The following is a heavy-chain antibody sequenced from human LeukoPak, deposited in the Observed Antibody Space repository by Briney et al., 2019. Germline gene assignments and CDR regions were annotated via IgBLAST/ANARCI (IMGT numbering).Heavy chain of an antibody. CDR2: INTYNGNT. Sequence: ASVKVSCKTSGYRFSDYGISWVRQAPGQGLQWMGWINTYNGNTEYAQSLQGRAIMTIDTATATAYLEVRSLISDDTAVYYCARDLGEGAKRDLDFWGQGTLVTVSS. J-gene: IGHJ4*02. CDR1: GYRFSDYG. D-gene: IGHD1-26*01. V-gene: IGHV1-18*01. CDR3: ARDLGEGAKRDLDF.